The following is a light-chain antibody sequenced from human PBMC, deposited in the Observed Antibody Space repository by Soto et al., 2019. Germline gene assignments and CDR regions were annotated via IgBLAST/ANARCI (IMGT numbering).Light chain of an antibody. Sequence: EIVLTQSPATLSLSPVERATLSCRASQSVKTFLVWYQQRPGQAPRLLIYDASHRAAGIPARFSGSGFGTDFTLTISSLEPEDAAVYYCQQYATSPLTFGHGTKVDIK. J-gene: IGKJ1*01. CDR2: DAS. V-gene: IGKV3-11*01. CDR1: QSVKTF. CDR3: QQYATSPLT.